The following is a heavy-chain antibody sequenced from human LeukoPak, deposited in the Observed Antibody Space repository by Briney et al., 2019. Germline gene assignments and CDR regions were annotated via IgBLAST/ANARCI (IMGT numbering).Heavy chain of an antibody. CDR2: ISYNSGTI. J-gene: IGHJ4*02. CDR1: GFAFSSYS. CDR3: ARARNNYDISGYSALDY. Sequence: GGSLRLSCAASGFAFSSYSMNWVRQAPGKGLEWVSYISYNSGTIYYADSLKGRFTISRDNAKNSLYLQMNSLRAEDTAVYYCARARNNYDISGYSALDYWGQGTLVTVSS. V-gene: IGHV3-48*01. D-gene: IGHD3-22*01.